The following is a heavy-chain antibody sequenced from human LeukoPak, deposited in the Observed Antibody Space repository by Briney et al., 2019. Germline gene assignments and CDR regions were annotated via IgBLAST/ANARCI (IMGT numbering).Heavy chain of an antibody. V-gene: IGHV3-23*01. CDR3: ARPVGITNRVMEDY. J-gene: IGHJ4*01. CDR2: ISGGGGNT. D-gene: IGHD2-8*01. Sequence: GGSLRLSCAASGFTFNTYAMSWFRQAPREGLEWVSSISGGGGNTYYTDSVKGRFTISRDNSKNTLFLQMNSLRAEDTVVYYCARPVGITNRVMEDYWGHGTLVTVSS. CDR1: GFTFNTYA.